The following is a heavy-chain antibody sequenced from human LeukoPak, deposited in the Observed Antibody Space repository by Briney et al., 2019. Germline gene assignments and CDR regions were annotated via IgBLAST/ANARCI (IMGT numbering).Heavy chain of an antibody. V-gene: IGHV4-34*01. J-gene: IGHJ4*02. CDR1: GGSFSGYY. CDR2: INHSGST. CDR3: ARSVTTSLYYFDY. Sequence: PSETLSLTCAVYGGSFSGYYWSWIRQPPGKGLEWIGEINHSGSTNYNPSLKSRVTISVDTSKNQFSLKLSSVTAADTAVYYCARSVTTSLYYFDYWGQGTLITVSS. D-gene: IGHD4-17*01.